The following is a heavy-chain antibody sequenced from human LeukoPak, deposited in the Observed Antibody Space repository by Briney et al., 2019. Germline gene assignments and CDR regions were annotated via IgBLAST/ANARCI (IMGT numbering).Heavy chain of an antibody. D-gene: IGHD3-22*01. J-gene: IGHJ4*02. CDR2: IWYDGSNE. CDR1: GFTFSNYG. CDR3: ASLNYYDSSGYNGN. V-gene: IGHV3-33*01. Sequence: GGSLRLSCAASGFTFSNYGMHWVRQAPGKGLEWVAVIWYDGSNEYYADSVKGRFTISRDNSKNTLYLQMNSLRAEDTAVYYCASLNYYDSSGYNGNWGQGTLVTVSS.